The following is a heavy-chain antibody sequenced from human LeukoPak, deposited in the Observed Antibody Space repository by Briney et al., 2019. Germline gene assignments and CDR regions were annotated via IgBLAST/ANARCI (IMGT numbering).Heavy chain of an antibody. V-gene: IGHV4-59*01. J-gene: IGHJ5*02. CDR2: IYYSGST. D-gene: IGHD1-1*01. Sequence: PSETLSLTCTVSGGSISSYYWSWIRQPPGKGLEWIGYIYYSGSTNYNPSLKSRVTISVDTSKNQFSLKLSSVTAADTAVYYCARDSGEAWFDPWGQGTLVTVSS. CDR1: GGSISSYY. CDR3: ARDSGEAWFDP.